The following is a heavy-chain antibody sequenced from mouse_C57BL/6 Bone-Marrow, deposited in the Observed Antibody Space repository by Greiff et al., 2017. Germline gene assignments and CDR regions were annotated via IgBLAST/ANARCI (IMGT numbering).Heavy chain of an antibody. D-gene: IGHD1-1*01. Sequence: SGPELVKPGASVKLSCKASGYTFTSYDINWVKQRPGQGLEWIGWIYPRDGSTKYNEKFKGKATLTVHTSSSTAYMELHSLTSEDSAVYFCARVEFDGSSGDWYFDVWGTGTTVTVSS. V-gene: IGHV1-85*01. CDR2: IYPRDGST. CDR3: ARVEFDGSSGDWYFDV. J-gene: IGHJ1*03. CDR1: GYTFTSYD.